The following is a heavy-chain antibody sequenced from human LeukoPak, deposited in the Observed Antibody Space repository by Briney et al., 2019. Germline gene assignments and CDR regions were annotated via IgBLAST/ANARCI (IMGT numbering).Heavy chain of an antibody. CDR2: IYYSGST. J-gene: IGHJ4*02. V-gene: IGHV4-59*08. CDR3: ARQTGYYDSSGYFPDY. D-gene: IGHD3-22*01. Sequence: PSETLSLTCTVSGGSISSYYWSWIRQPPGKGLEWIGYIYYSGSTNYNPSLKSRVTISVDTSKNQFSLKLSSVTAADTAVYYCARQTGYYDSSGYFPDYWGQGTLVTVSS. CDR1: GGSISSYY.